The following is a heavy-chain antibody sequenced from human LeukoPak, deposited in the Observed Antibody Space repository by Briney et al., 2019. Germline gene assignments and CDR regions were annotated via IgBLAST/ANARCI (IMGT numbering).Heavy chain of an antibody. Sequence: KPGGSLRLSCEASEFTFSDYYMSWIHQAPGKGLEWISYISDSAINTHYADSVKGRFTISRDNAKKLLVLEMKSLRSEDTAVYYCAAYYGSGSVNYYRGMDIWGQGTTVTVSS. V-gene: IGHV3-11*01. J-gene: IGHJ6*02. D-gene: IGHD3-10*01. CDR1: EFTFSDYY. CDR3: AAYYGSGSVNYYRGMDI. CDR2: ISDSAINT.